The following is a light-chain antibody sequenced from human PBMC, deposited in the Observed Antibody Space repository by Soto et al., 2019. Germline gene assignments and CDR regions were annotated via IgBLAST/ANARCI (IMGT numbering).Light chain of an antibody. Sequence: QSALTQPPSASGSPGQSVTITCSGTSSDVGEENYVSWYQQHPGKVPKLILYEVSKRPSGVPDRFSGSRSGNTASLTVSGLQDEDEDDYYCSSFAGSPVVFGGGTKLTVL. CDR3: SSFAGSPVV. CDR1: SSDVGEENY. CDR2: EVS. J-gene: IGLJ2*01. V-gene: IGLV2-8*01.